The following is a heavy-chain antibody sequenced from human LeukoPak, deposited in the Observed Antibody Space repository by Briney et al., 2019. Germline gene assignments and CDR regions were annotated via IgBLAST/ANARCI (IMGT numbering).Heavy chain of an antibody. D-gene: IGHD5-24*01. CDR3: ARQERWLQFWRFWFDY. CDR2: INHSGST. J-gene: IGHJ4*02. CDR1: GGSFSGYY. V-gene: IGHV4-34*01. Sequence: PSETLSLTCAVYGGSFSGYYWSWIRQPPGKGLEWIGEINHSGSTNYNPSLKSRVTISVDTSKNQFSLKLSSVTAADTAVYYCARQERWLQFWRFWFDYWGQGTLVTVSS.